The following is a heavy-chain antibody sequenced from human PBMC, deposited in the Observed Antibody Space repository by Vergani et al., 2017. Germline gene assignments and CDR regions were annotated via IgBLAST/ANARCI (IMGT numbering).Heavy chain of an antibody. CDR2: IKQDGSEK. Sequence: EVQLVESGGGLIQPGGSLRLSCAASGFTVSSNYMSWVRQAPGKGLEWVANIKQDGSEKYYVDSVKGRFTISRDNAKNSLYLQMNSLRAEDTAVYYCAKAAMVVVTAIPFDYWGQGTLVTVSS. D-gene: IGHD2-21*02. J-gene: IGHJ4*02. CDR1: GFTVSSNY. CDR3: AKAAMVVVTAIPFDY. V-gene: IGHV3-7*03.